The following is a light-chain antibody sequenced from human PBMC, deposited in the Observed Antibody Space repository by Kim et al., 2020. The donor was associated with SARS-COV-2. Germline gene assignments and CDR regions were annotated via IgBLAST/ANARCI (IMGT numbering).Light chain of an antibody. CDR3: SSYTRSTTWV. CDR1: TADIGGYNS. Sequence: GQSISISCSGTTADIGGYNSVAWYQHHPGKAPHLIIFDVTYRPTGVSTRFSGAKSGNTASLTISELHPEDEADYYCSSYTRSTTWVFGGGTQLTVL. J-gene: IGLJ3*02. CDR2: DVT. V-gene: IGLV2-14*03.